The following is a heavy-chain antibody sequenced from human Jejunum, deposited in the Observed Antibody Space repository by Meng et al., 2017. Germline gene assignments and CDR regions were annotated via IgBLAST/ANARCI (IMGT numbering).Heavy chain of an antibody. CDR1: GYTFTTYW. Sequence: GESLKISCQGSGYTFTTYWVGWLRQMPGEGLEWMGIINPDDSDTRYSPSFQGQVTISADKSISSAYLQWSSLKASDTAIYYCARLISGTYYFDYWGQGTLVTVSS. CDR2: INPDDSDT. D-gene: IGHD1-26*01. J-gene: IGHJ4*02. CDR3: ARLISGTYYFDY. V-gene: IGHV5-51*01.